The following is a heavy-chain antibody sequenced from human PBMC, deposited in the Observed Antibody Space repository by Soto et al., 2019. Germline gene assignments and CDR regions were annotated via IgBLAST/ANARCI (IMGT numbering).Heavy chain of an antibody. CDR1: GYTFTSYG. V-gene: IGHV1-18*01. CDR2: ISAYNGNT. CDR3: ARDNTPGIAAAGTGRSDP. Sequence: ASVKVSCKASGYTFTSYGISWVRQAPGPGLEWMGWISAYNGNTNYAQKLQGRVTMTTDTSTSTAYMELRSLRSDDTAVYYCARDNTPGIAAAGTGRSDPWGQGTLVTVSS. D-gene: IGHD6-13*01. J-gene: IGHJ5*02.